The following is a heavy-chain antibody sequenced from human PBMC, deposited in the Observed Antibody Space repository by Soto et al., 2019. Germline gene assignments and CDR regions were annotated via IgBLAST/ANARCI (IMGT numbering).Heavy chain of an antibody. J-gene: IGHJ6*02. D-gene: IGHD3-3*01. CDR2: ISYDGSNK. CDR1: GFAFSTYG. CDR3: AKDYVLEWLRYYYGMDV. V-gene: IGHV3-30*18. Sequence: QVQLVESGGGVVQPGRSLRLSCAASGFAFSTYGMHWVRQAPGKGLEWVAVISYDGSNKYYTDSVKGRFTISRDNSKNTLFLQMNSLRAEEKAVYYCAKDYVLEWLRYYYGMDVWGQGTTVTVSS.